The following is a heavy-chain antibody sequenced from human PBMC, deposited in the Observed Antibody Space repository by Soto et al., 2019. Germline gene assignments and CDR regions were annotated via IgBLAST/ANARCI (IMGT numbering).Heavy chain of an antibody. CDR1: GGTFSNYA. J-gene: IGHJ4*02. Sequence: SVKVSCKASGGTFSNYAISWVRQAPGQGLEWMGGIILPFGTPNYAQKFQGRVTITADESMTTAHMELSGLRSEDTAVYYCAKGPDYAGYGDYWGRGTLGTLS. D-gene: IGHD4-17*01. CDR3: AKGPDYAGYGDY. V-gene: IGHV1-69*13. CDR2: IILPFGTP.